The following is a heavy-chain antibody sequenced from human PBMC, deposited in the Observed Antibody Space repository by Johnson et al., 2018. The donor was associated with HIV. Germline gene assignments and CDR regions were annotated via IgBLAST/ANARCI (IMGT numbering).Heavy chain of an antibody. CDR2: IRYDGNNK. V-gene: IGHV3-30*02. J-gene: IGHJ3*02. CDR1: GFTFSSYG. D-gene: IGHD3-3*01. Sequence: QVQLVESGGGVVQPGGSLRLSCAASGFTFSSYGMHWVRQAPGKGLEWVAFIRYDGNNKYYADSVRGRLTISRDNSKKMVYLQMNSLRTEDTAVYYCAKGLLRYEAADAFDIWGQGTMVTVTS. CDR3: AKGLLRYEAADAFDI.